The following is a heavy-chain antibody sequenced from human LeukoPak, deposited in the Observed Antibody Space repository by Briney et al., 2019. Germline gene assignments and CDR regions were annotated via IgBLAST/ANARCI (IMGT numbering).Heavy chain of an antibody. D-gene: IGHD1-26*01. CDR1: GFTFSSYA. J-gene: IGHJ3*02. V-gene: IGHV3-64*01. CDR2: ISSNGGST. Sequence: GGSLRLSCVASGFTFSSYAMHWVRQAPGKGLEYVSAISSNGGSTYYANSVKGRFTISRDNSKNTLYLQMGSLRAEDMAVCYCARASESGTIAFDIWGQGTMVTVSS. CDR3: ARASESGTIAFDI.